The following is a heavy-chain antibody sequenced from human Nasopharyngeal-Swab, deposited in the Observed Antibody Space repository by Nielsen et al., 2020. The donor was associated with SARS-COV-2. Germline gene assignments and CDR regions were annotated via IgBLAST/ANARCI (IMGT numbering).Heavy chain of an antibody. J-gene: IGHJ5*02. Sequence: SETLSLTCTVSGGYISSSSYYWGWIRQPPGKGLEWVGSISYSGSTYYNPSLKSRVTISVDTSKNQFSLKLSSVTAADTAVYYCASRYKDSSGYYYWFDPWGQGTLVTVSS. V-gene: IGHV4-39*01. D-gene: IGHD3-22*01. CDR1: GGYISSSSYY. CDR2: ISYSGST. CDR3: ASRYKDSSGYYYWFDP.